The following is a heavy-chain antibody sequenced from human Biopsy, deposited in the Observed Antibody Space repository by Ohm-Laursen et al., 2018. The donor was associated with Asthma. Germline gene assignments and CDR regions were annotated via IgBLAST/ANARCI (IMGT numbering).Heavy chain of an antibody. D-gene: IGHD3-22*01. J-gene: IGHJ4*02. V-gene: IGHV3-53*01. CDR2: IYSGGTS. CDR1: GFAVSRDH. CDR3: ARGDSSGLSHYFFDY. Sequence: SLRLSCAASGFAVSRDHMFWVRQAPGKGLEWVSVIYSGGTSHTADSVRGRFTISRDFSKNTLHLQMHRLRVEDTAVFYCARGDSSGLSHYFFDYWGQGTLVTVSS.